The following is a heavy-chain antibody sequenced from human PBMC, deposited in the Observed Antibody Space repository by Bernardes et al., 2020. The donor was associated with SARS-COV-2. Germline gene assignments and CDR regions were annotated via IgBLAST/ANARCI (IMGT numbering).Heavy chain of an antibody. CDR3: ARIDEVTGRDY. V-gene: IGHV3-23*01. CDR1: GFTVSTYA. J-gene: IGHJ4*02. Sequence: PGGSLRLSCAASGFTVSTYAMSWVRQAPGKGLEWVSGISGSGDTTYYADSVKGRFTISRDNSKNTLYLQMNSLRAEDTAVYYCARIDEVTGRDYWGQGTLVTVSS. CDR2: ISGSGDTT. D-gene: IGHD6-19*01.